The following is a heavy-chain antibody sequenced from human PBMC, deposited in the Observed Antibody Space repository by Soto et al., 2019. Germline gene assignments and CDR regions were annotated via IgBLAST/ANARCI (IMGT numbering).Heavy chain of an antibody. V-gene: IGHV5-51*01. D-gene: IGHD1-26*01. J-gene: IGHJ6*02. CDR3: ARHVADGSGSYYGPRGYNYYYYGMDV. CDR2: IYPGDSDT. Sequence: PGESLKISCKGSGYSFTSYWIGWVRQMPGKGLEWMGIIYPGDSDTRYSPSFQGQVTISADKSISTAYLQWSSLKASDTAMYYCARHVADGSGSYYGPRGYNYYYYGMDVWGQGTTVTVSS. CDR1: GYSFTSYW.